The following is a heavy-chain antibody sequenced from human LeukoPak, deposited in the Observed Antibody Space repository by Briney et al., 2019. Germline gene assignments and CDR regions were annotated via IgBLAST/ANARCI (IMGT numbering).Heavy chain of an antibody. J-gene: IGHJ4*02. D-gene: IGHD3-3*01. Sequence: ASVKVSCKASGYTFTSYGISWVRQATGQGLEWMGWISAYNGNTNYAQKLQGRVTMTTDTSTSTAYMELRSLRSDDTAVYYCARSPNTIFGVVSADYWGQGTLVTVSS. CDR3: ARSPNTIFGVVSADY. V-gene: IGHV1-18*01. CDR1: GYTFTSYG. CDR2: ISAYNGNT.